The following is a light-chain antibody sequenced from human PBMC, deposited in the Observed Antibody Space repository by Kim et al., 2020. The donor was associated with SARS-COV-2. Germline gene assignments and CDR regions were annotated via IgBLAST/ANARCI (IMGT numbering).Light chain of an antibody. CDR3: QQYKSHPYT. V-gene: IGKV1-16*02. CDR2: GAS. CDR1: QGISNY. J-gene: IGKJ5*01. Sequence: AAVGDRITITCRASQGISNYLAWYQQKPGKGPKSLIYGASTLQSGVPSKFSGSGSGTEFTLTISSLQPEDFATYYCQQYKSHPYTFGQGTRLEIK.